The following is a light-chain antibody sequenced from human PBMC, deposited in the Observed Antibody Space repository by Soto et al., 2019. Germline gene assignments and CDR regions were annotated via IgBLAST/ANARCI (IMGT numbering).Light chain of an antibody. J-gene: IGLJ2*01. CDR3: TSYAGGVV. V-gene: IGLV2-8*01. Sequence: QSVLTQPPSASGSPGQSVTISCTGTSADVGGYNSVSWYQHHPGKAPKLIIFAVTERPSGVPDRFSGSKSGNTASLTVSGLQAEDEADYYCTSYAGGVVFGGGTKLTVL. CDR1: SADVGGYNS. CDR2: AVT.